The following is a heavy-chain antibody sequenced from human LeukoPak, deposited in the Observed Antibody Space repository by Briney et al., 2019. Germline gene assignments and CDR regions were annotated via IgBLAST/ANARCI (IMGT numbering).Heavy chain of an antibody. CDR3: ARGYSSFEY. Sequence: PSETLSLTWTVSGGSISTYYWSWIRQPPGKGLEWVGYINWSGYTDYNPSLKSRVTISVDTSKNHFSLKLRSVTAADTAVYYCARGYSSFEYWGQGILVTVSS. J-gene: IGHJ4*02. V-gene: IGHV4-59*01. CDR2: INWSGYT. D-gene: IGHD6-19*01. CDR1: GGSISTYY.